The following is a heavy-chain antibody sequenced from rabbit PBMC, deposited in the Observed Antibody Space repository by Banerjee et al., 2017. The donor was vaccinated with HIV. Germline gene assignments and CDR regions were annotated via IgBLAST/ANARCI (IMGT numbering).Heavy chain of an antibody. CDR1: GFSFSNKYV. V-gene: IGHV1S45*01. J-gene: IGHJ4*01. CDR2: IYTGSSGAT. CDR3: ARGDSGWNFNL. D-gene: IGHD1-1*01. Sequence: QEQLEESGGGLVKPEGSLTLTCKASGFSFSNKYVMCWVRQAPGKGLEWIGHIYTGSSGATYSASWAKGRFTISKTSSTPVTLQMTSLTAADTATYFCARGDSGWNFNLWGPGTLVTVS.